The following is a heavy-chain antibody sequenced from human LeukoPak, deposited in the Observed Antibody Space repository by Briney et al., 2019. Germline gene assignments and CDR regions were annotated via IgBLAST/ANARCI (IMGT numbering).Heavy chain of an antibody. CDR2: ISAYNGNT. CDR1: GYTFTSYG. Sequence: ASVKVSCKASGYTFTSYGISWVRQAPGQGLEWVGWISAYNGNTNYAQKLQGRVTMTTDTSTSTAYMELRSLRSDDTAVYYCARDSSGYSYGPPFDYWGQGTLVTVSS. V-gene: IGHV1-18*01. D-gene: IGHD5-18*01. J-gene: IGHJ4*02. CDR3: ARDSSGYSYGPPFDY.